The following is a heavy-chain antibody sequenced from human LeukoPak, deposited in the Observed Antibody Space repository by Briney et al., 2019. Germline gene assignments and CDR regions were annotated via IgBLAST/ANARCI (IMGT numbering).Heavy chain of an antibody. CDR2: ISGNGITT. D-gene: IGHD2-21*02. Sequence: GGSLRLPCAASGFTFSNYGMNWVRQAPGKGLEWVSAISGNGITTYYADSVKGRFTISRDNSKNTLYPQMNSLRAEDTAVYYCARAELLSLDYWGQGTLVTVSS. CDR1: GFTFSNYG. J-gene: IGHJ4*02. CDR3: ARAELLSLDY. V-gene: IGHV3-23*01.